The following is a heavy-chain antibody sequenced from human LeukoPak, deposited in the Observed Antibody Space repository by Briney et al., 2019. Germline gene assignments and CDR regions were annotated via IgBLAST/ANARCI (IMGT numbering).Heavy chain of an antibody. CDR3: ARVRGNYDFWSGYADAFDI. V-gene: IGHV3-48*01. D-gene: IGHD3-3*01. Sequence: GGSLRLSCAASGFTFSSYSMNWVRQAPGKGLEWVSYISSSSSTIYYADSVKGRFTISRDNAKNSLYLQMNSLRAEDTAVYYCARVRGNYDFWSGYADAFDIWGQGTMVTVSS. CDR2: ISSSSSTI. J-gene: IGHJ3*02. CDR1: GFTFSSYS.